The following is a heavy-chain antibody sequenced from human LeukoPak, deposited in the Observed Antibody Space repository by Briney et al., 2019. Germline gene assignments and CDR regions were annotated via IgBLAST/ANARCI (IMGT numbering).Heavy chain of an antibody. CDR2: ISSDRGTT. CDR1: GYTFTHYY. CDR3: ASPALNLYHYYYGMDV. J-gene: IGHJ6*02. D-gene: IGHD1-1*01. Sequence: ASVKVSCKASGYTFTHYYLHWVRQAPGQGLEWMGWISSDRGTTDYAQKFQGRVTMTRDTSISTVYMELSSLTSDDTAIYYCASPALNLYHYYYGMDVWGQGTTVTVSS. V-gene: IGHV1-2*02.